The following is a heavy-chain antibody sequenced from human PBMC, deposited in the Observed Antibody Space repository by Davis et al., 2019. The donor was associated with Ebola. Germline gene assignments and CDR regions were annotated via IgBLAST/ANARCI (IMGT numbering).Heavy chain of an antibody. Sequence: SVKVSCKASGGTFSSYAISWVRQAPGQGLEWMGGIIPIFGTANYAQKFQGRVTMTRDTSTSTVYMELSSLRSEDTAVYYCARDKVVVTAIPFDYWGQGTLVTVSS. J-gene: IGHJ4*02. CDR2: IIPIFGTA. D-gene: IGHD2-21*02. CDR1: GGTFSSYA. V-gene: IGHV1-69*05. CDR3: ARDKVVVTAIPFDY.